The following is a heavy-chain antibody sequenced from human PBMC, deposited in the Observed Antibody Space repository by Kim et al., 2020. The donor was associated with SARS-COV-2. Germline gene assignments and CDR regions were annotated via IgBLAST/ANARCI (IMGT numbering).Heavy chain of an antibody. D-gene: IGHD2-2*01. Sequence: ASVKVSCKASGYTFTGYYMHWVRQAPGQGLEWMGLINPNSGGTNYAQKFQGRVTMTRDTSINTAYMELSSLRSDDTAVYFCARGYWNSASSSVDYWGQGTLVTVSS. V-gene: IGHV1-2*02. CDR1: GYTFTGYY. CDR2: INPNSGGT. CDR3: ARGYWNSASSSVDY. J-gene: IGHJ4*02.